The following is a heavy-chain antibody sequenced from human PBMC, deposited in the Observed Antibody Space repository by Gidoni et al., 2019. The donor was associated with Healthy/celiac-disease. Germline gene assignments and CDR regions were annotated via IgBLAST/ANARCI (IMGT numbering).Heavy chain of an antibody. J-gene: IGHJ6*02. D-gene: IGHD3-22*01. CDR1: GFTFSSYW. V-gene: IGHV3-7*01. CDR3: ARDGPYYDSTYYYGMDV. Sequence: EVQLVESGGGLVQPGGSLRLSCAASGFTFSSYWMSWVRQAPGKGLEWVANIKQDGSEKYYVDSVKGRFTISRDNAKNSLYLQMNSLRAEDTAVYYCARDGPYYDSTYYYGMDVWGQGTTVTVSS. CDR2: IKQDGSEK.